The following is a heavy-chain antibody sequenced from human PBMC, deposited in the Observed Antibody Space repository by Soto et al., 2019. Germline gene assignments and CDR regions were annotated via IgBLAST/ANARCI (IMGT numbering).Heavy chain of an antibody. CDR1: GFTFSTYG. CDR3: AKDEVRTPSLYAMDV. CDR2: ISYDGSNK. J-gene: IGHJ6*02. V-gene: IGHV3-30*18. D-gene: IGHD3-10*01. Sequence: QVHLMESGGGVVQPGRSLRLSCAASGFTFSTYGMHWVRQAPGKGLEWVALISYDGSNKNYADSVKGRFTISRDNSKNTLYLQMNSLRVEDTAVYYCAKDEVRTPSLYAMDVWGQGTTVTVSS.